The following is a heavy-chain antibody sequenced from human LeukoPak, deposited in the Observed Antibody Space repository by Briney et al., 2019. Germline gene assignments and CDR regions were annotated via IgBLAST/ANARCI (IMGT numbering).Heavy chain of an antibody. V-gene: IGHV1-69*06. CDR3: ARDNSVGDTAWWFDP. D-gene: IGHD1-26*01. CDR2: IIPIFGTA. CDR1: GGTFSSYA. Sequence: SVKVSCKASGGTFSSYAISWVRQAPGQGLEWMGGIIPIFGTANYAQKFQGRVTITADKSTSTAYMELSSLRSEDTAVYYCARDNSVGDTAWWFDPWGQGTLVTVSS. J-gene: IGHJ5*02.